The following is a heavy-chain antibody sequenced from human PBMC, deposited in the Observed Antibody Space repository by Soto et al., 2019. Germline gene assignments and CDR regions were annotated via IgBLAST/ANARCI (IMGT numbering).Heavy chain of an antibody. CDR1: GYTFTNYG. D-gene: IGHD6-6*01. J-gene: IGHJ6*03. CDR3: ASVRQLVGYFYYYMDV. CDR2: ISAYNGDT. Sequence: QVPLLQSGAEVKKPGASVKVSCKASGYTFTNYGITWVRQAPGQGLECMGWISAYNGDTHYTQRLQGRVTMTADTSTSTAYMELRGLRSDDTAVYYCASVRQLVGYFYYYMDVWGKGTTVTVSS. V-gene: IGHV1-18*01.